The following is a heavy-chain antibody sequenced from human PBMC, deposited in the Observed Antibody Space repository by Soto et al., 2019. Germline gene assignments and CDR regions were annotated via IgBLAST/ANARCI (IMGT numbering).Heavy chain of an antibody. V-gene: IGHV4-59*12. J-gene: IGHJ4*02. D-gene: IGHD5-12*01. Sequence: SETLSLTCAVSGDSISSYYCMWIRQPPGKGLESIGYLYYGRSANYNPSLKSRVTISVDTSKNQFSLKLTSVTAADTAVYYCARSRDGYNPLDYWGQGTLVTVSS. CDR3: ARSRDGYNPLDY. CDR1: GDSISSYY. CDR2: LYYGRSA.